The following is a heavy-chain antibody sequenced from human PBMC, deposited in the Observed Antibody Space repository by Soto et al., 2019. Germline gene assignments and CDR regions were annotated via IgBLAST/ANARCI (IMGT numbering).Heavy chain of an antibody. CDR1: GGTFSSYD. D-gene: IGHD3-22*01. J-gene: IGHJ3*02. CDR2: IIPIFGTA. V-gene: IGHV1-69*06. CDR3: ASSPRPYYYDSSGYYIRDAFDI. Sequence: SVKVSCKASGGTFSSYDISWVRQAPGQGLEWMGGIIPIFGTANYAQKFQGRVTITADKSTSTAYMELSSLRSEDTAVYYCASSPRPYYYDSSGYYIRDAFDIWGQGTMVTVSS.